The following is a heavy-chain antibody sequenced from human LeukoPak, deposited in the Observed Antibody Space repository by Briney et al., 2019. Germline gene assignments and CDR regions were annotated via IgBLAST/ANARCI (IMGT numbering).Heavy chain of an antibody. CDR1: GGTFSSYA. CDR2: IIPIFGTA. Sequence: GASVKVSCKASGGTFSSYAISWVRQAPGQGLEWMGGIIPIFGTANYAQKFQGRVTITADESTSTAYMELSSLRSEDTAVYYCAREGYSGYGTLYYYYGMDVWGQGTTVTVSS. CDR3: AREGYSGYGTLYYYYGMDV. J-gene: IGHJ6*02. V-gene: IGHV1-69*13. D-gene: IGHD5-12*01.